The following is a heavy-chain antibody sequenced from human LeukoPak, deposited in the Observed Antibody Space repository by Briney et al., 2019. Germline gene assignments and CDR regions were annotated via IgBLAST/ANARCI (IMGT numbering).Heavy chain of an antibody. CDR3: ARWFGELSGFDP. V-gene: IGHV4-59*01. J-gene: IGHJ5*02. Sequence: SETLSLTCTVSGGSISSYYWSWIRQPPGKGLEWIGYIYYSGSTNYNPSLKSRVTISVDTSKNQFSLKLSSVTAADTAVYYCARWFGELSGFDPWGQGTLVTVSS. D-gene: IGHD3-10*01. CDR2: IYYSGST. CDR1: GGSISSYY.